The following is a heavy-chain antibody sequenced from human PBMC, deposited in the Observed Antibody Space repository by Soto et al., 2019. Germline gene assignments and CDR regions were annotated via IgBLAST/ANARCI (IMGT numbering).Heavy chain of an antibody. D-gene: IGHD4-17*01. CDR2: IYYIGNT. CDR3: GAQDYVAKGYPFET. V-gene: IGHV4-59*05. J-gene: IGHJ5*02. Sequence: QMQLVASGGGVVQPGRSLRLSCAASGFTFSSDPMHGVRQAPGKGLEWIGSIYYIGNTHYNPSLNSRGAITIDSSKTRFSLNLNSVTTAATAVYYCGAQDYVAKGYPFETWGQGTMVTVSS. CDR1: GFTFSSDPMH.